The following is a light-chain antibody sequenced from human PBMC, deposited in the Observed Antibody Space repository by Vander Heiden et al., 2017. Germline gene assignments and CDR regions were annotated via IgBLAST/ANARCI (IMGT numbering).Light chain of an antibody. Sequence: IQMTQSPSSLSASVGDRVTITCQASQDISNYLNWYQQKPGKAPKRLIYEASNLETGVPSRFSGSGSGTDFTLSISSLQPEDIATYYCQQYDNLPLTFGGGTKVEIK. CDR2: EAS. CDR1: QDISNY. J-gene: IGKJ4*01. V-gene: IGKV1-33*01. CDR3: QQYDNLPLT.